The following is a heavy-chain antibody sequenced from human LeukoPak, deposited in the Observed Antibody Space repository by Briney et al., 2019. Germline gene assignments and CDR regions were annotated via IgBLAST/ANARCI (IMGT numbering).Heavy chain of an antibody. D-gene: IGHD6-19*01. CDR1: GFTFSSYW. V-gene: IGHV3-74*01. CDR2: INSDGSST. J-gene: IGHJ5*02. CDR3: AKPFSSGWYNGGHNWFDP. Sequence: GGSLRLSCAASGFTFSSYWMHWVRQAPGKGLVWVSRINSDGSSTSYADSVKGRFTISRDNAKNTLYLQINSLRAEDTAVYYCAKPFSSGWYNGGHNWFDPGGQGTLVTVSS.